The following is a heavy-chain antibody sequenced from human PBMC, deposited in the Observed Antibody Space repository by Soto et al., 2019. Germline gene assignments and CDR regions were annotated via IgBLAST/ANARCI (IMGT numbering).Heavy chain of an antibody. CDR1: GGTFSSYA. Sequence: QVQLVQSGAEVKKPGSSVKVSCKASGGTFSSYAISWVRQAPGQGLEWMGGIIPIFGTANYAQKLQGRVTITADESTSTAYMELSSLRSEDTAVYYCARELPGKVVVAAKGTDYWGQGTLVTVSS. CDR2: IIPIFGTA. CDR3: ARELPGKVVVAAKGTDY. D-gene: IGHD2-15*01. J-gene: IGHJ4*02. V-gene: IGHV1-69*01.